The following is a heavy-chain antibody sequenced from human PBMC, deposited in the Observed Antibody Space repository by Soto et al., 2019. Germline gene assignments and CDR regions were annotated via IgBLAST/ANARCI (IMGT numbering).Heavy chain of an antibody. V-gene: IGHV3-48*04. Sequence: GGSLRLCCVASGFTFSSYSMVWVRQAPGKGLEWVSYIFASSTTIYYADSVKGRFTVSRDNTQNSLFLLMNSLRAEDTAVYYCARASDWAFHYWGQGTLVTAPQ. CDR3: ARASDWAFHY. CDR2: IFASSTTI. D-gene: IGHD3-9*01. CDR1: GFTFSSYS. J-gene: IGHJ4*02.